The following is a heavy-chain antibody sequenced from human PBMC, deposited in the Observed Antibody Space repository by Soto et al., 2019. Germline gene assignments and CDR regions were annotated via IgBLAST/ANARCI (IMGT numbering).Heavy chain of an antibody. Sequence: SETLSLTCTVSGGSISSSSYCWAWIRQPPGKGLEWIGSIYYSGSTYYNPSLKSRVIISVDKSKNQFSLKLSSVTAADTAVYYCARRLRYSSSYGYSGQGTLVTVSS. D-gene: IGHD6-13*01. V-gene: IGHV4-39*07. CDR3: ARRLRYSSSYGY. CDR2: IYYSGST. J-gene: IGHJ4*02. CDR1: GGSISSSSYC.